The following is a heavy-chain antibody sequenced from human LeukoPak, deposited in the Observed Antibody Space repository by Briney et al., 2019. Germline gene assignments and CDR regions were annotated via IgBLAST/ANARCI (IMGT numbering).Heavy chain of an antibody. D-gene: IGHD3-16*02. CDR3: AREGYDYVWGSYRPARYFDY. CDR1: GFTFSSYW. Sequence: PGGSLRLSCEASGFTFSSYWMNWARQAPGKGLEWVASINHNGNVNYYVDSVKGRFTISRDNAKNSLYLQMNSLRAEDTAVYYCAREGYDYVWGSYRPARYFDYWGQGTLVTVSS. J-gene: IGHJ4*02. V-gene: IGHV3-7*01. CDR2: INHNGNVN.